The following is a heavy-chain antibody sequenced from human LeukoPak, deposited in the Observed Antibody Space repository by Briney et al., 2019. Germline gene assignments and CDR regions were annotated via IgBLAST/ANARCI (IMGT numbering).Heavy chain of an antibody. CDR1: GFTFDDYA. CDR2: ISWNSGSI. D-gene: IGHD6-13*01. J-gene: IGHJ6*02. V-gene: IGHV3-9*01. Sequence: GGSLRLSCAASGFTFDDYAMHWVRQAPGKGLEWVSGISWNSGSIGYADSVKGRFTISRDNAKNSLYLQMNSLRAEDTALYYCAKDLAAAGTRYYYYYGMDVWGQGTTVTVSS. CDR3: AKDLAAAGTRYYYYYGMDV.